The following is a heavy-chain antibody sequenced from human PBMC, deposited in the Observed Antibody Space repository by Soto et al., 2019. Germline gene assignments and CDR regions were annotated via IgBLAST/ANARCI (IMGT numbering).Heavy chain of an antibody. V-gene: IGHV3-49*04. CDR2: IRSKAYGGTR. CDR3: TASDCSGGRCYYYYYGMDV. D-gene: IGHD2-15*01. CDR1: GFTFGDYA. J-gene: IGHJ6*02. Sequence: GGSLRLSCTASGFTFGDYAMSWVRQAPGKGLEWVGFIRSKAYGGTRGYAAAVKGRFTITREVAKSIAYLQMNSLKTEDAAVDYCTASDCSGGRCYYYYYGMDVWGQGTTVTVSS.